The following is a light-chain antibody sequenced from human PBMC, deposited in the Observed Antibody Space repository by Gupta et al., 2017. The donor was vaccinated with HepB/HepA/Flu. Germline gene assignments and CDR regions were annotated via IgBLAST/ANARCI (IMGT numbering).Light chain of an antibody. CDR1: QTISDW. J-gene: IGKJ1*01. CDR3: HRYPGSSWT. Sequence: DIQMTQSPSTLSASVGDRVTITCRASQTISDWLAWFQQKPGTAPKVLISKASYCESGVPSTFRGSGSGTEFTLTIRSLQPDDFATYYCHRYPGSSWTFGPGTKL. CDR2: KAS. V-gene: IGKV1-5*03.